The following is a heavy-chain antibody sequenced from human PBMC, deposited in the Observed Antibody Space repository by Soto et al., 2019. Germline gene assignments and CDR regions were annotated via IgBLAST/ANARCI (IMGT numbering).Heavy chain of an antibody. CDR1: GYTFTRHY. CDR2: INPSGGST. Sequence: QVQLVHSGPDVKRPGASVRVSCKATGYTFTRHYIHWLRQTPGQGLEWMGIINPSGGSTSSPQKVQDRVTMTRDTPTSSVYMELSNVRSEDTAIYYRARDHVEVPSAFYYFDYWGQGSLVPVAS. V-gene: IGHV1-46*03. J-gene: IGHJ4*02. CDR3: ARDHVEVPSAFYYFDY. D-gene: IGHD2-2*01.